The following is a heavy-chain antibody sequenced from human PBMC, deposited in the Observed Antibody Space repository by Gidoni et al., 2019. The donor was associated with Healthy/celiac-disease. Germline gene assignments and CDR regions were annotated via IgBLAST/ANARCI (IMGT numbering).Heavy chain of an antibody. CDR3: AREGRGPTTYYGMDV. V-gene: IGHV4-30-4*01. CDR2: TYYSGST. Sequence: SHGDYYWSWIRQPPGKGLEWIGYTYYSGSTYYNPSLKSRVTISVDTSKNQFSLKLSSVTAADTAVYYCAREGRGPTTYYGMDVWGQGTTVTVSS. CDR1: SHGDYY. J-gene: IGHJ6*02. D-gene: IGHD5-12*01.